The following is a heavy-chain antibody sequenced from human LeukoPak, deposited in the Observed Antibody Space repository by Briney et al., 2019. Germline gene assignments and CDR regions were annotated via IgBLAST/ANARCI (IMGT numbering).Heavy chain of an antibody. D-gene: IGHD5-12*01. V-gene: IGHV4-39*07. CDR1: GGSISSGSYY. CDR3: ARFDSGADY. Sequence: PSETLSLTCTVSGGSISSGSYYWMWIRQSPTKGLEWIASVYYSGGTFYNPSLKSRVTISVDTSRNQFSLKVTSVTAADTAVYFCARFDSGADYWGQETLVTVSS. CDR2: VYYSGGT. J-gene: IGHJ4*02.